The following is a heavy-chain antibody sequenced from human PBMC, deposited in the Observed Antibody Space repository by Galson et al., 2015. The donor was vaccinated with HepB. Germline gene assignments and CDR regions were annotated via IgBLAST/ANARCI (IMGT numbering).Heavy chain of an antibody. CDR3: ARDQGSCGGDCYQGGRFDADWYFDL. V-gene: IGHV3-30*04. D-gene: IGHD2-21*02. CDR1: GFTFNAYT. CDR2: ISFDGGRNNK. J-gene: IGHJ2*01. Sequence: SLRLSCAASGFTFNAYTMHWVRQAPGQGLEWVAVISFDGGRNNKYYADSVKGRFTISRDNFKNTLSLQMNSLRLEDTAVYYCARDQGSCGGDCYQGGRFDADWYFDLWGRGTLVTVSS.